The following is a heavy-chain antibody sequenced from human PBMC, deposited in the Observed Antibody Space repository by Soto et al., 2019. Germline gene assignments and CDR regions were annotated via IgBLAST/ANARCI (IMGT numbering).Heavy chain of an antibody. V-gene: IGHV1-69*13. Sequence: ASVKVSCKASGGTFSSYAISWVRQAPGQGLEWMGGIIPIFGTANYAQKFQGRVTITADESTSTAYMELSSLRSEDTAVYYCARDVGGDNYYYGMDVWGQGTTVTVSS. J-gene: IGHJ6*02. CDR1: GGTFSSYA. CDR2: IIPIFGTA. D-gene: IGHD3-16*01. CDR3: ARDVGGDNYYYGMDV.